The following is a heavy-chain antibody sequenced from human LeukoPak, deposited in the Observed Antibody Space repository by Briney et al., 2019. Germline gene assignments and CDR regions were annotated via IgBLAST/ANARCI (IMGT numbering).Heavy chain of an antibody. CDR3: WGLPTPVGALDY. J-gene: IGHJ4*02. CDR2: IYHSGST. Sequence: SETLSLTCTVSGGSISSYYWSWIRQPPGKGLEWIGSIYHSGSTYYNPSLKSRVTISVDTSKNQFSLKLSSVTAADTAVYYCWGLPTPVGALDYWGQGTLVTVSS. CDR1: GGSISSYY. D-gene: IGHD3-16*01. V-gene: IGHV4-59*04.